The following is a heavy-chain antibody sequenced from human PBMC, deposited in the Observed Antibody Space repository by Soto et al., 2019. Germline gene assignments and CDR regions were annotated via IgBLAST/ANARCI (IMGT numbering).Heavy chain of an antibody. CDR3: GRLLLLRFGNSGMDV. CDR1: GYTFTNYA. CDR2: ITAGNGHT. D-gene: IGHD3-10*01. V-gene: IGHV1-3*01. J-gene: IGHJ6*02. Sequence: QVHLVQSGPQVKSPGASVKVSCKASGYTFTNYAIHWVRQAPGQGLEWMGRITAGNGHTEYSQKYQGRVTITSDTAANVAYMDLSSLTSKDTAVYYCGRLLLLRFGNSGMDVWGQGTTVTVSS.